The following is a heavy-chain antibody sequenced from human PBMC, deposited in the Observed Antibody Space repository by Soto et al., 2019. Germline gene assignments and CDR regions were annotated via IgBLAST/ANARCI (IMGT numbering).Heavy chain of an antibody. CDR2: ISYDGSNK. V-gene: IGHV3-30-3*01. J-gene: IGHJ6*02. Sequence: QVQLVESGGGVVQPGRSLRLSCAASGFTFSSYAMHWVRQAPGKGLEWVAVISYDGSNKYYADSVKGRFTISRDNSKNTLYMQMNSLRAEDTAVYYCARNTYYYDSSGYRQFQPQPYYYYYGMDVWGQGTTVTVSS. D-gene: IGHD3-22*01. CDR1: GFTFSSYA. CDR3: ARNTYYYDSSGYRQFQPQPYYYYYGMDV.